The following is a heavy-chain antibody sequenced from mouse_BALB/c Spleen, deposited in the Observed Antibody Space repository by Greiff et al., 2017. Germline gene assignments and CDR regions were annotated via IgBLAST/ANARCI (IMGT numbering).Heavy chain of an antibody. V-gene: IGHV3-1*02. CDR3: ASAYGNYGAMDY. J-gene: IGHJ4*01. Sequence: EVKLQESGPDLVKPSQSLSLTCTVTGYSITSGYSWHWIRQFPGNKLEWMGYIHYSGSINYNPSLKSRISITRDTSKNQFFLQLNSVTTEDTATYYGASAYGNYGAMDYWGQGTSVTVSS. CDR1: GYSITSGYS. CDR2: IHYSGSI. D-gene: IGHD2-10*02.